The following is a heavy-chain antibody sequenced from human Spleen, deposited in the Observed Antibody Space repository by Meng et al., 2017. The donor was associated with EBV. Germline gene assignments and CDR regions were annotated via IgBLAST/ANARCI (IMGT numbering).Heavy chain of an antibody. V-gene: IGHV4-59*01. J-gene: IGHJ4*02. CDR3: ARATPGYSYGYTDS. D-gene: IGHD5-18*01. CDR2: INYLGGT. CDR1: GGSFRSYY. Sequence: QVQLLESGPGLVKPAETLSLPCTGSGGSFRSYYWSWIRQAPGKGLEWIGYINYLGGTNYIPSLKSRVTISVATSKNQLSLTLTSVTGADTAVYYCARATPGYSYGYTDSWGQGILVTVSS.